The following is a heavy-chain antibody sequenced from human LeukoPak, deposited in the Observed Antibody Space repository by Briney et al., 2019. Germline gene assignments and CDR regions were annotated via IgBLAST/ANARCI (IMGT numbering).Heavy chain of an antibody. CDR3: ARVRYSYGTNFDY. CDR1: GYTFTGYY. Sequence: ASVKVSCKASGYTFTGYYIHWVRQAPGQGLEWMTWMHPNSGDTNYAQKFQGRVTMTWDTSISTAYMELSRLRSDDTAVYYCARVRYSYGTNFDYWGQGTLVTVSS. D-gene: IGHD5-18*01. J-gene: IGHJ4*02. CDR2: MHPNSGDT. V-gene: IGHV1-2*02.